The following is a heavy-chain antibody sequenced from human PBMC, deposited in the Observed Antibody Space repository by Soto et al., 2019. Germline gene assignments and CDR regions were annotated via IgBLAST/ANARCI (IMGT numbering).Heavy chain of an antibody. CDR2: IYYSGST. Sequence: SETLSLTCTVSGGSISSYYWSWIRQPPGKGLEWIGYIYYSGSTNYNPSLKSRVTISVDTPKNQFSLKLSSVTAADTAVYYCARGQDSSGYGYYYGMDVLGQGTTVT. CDR1: GGSISSYY. CDR3: ARGQDSSGYGYYYGMDV. D-gene: IGHD3-22*01. V-gene: IGHV4-59*01. J-gene: IGHJ6*02.